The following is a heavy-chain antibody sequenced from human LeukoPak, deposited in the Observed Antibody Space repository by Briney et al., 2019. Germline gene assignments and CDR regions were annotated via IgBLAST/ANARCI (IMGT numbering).Heavy chain of an antibody. V-gene: IGHV4-39*01. CDR3: ARRTSVLGMDV. CDR1: GGSISSSSYY. Sequence: SETQSLTCTVSGGSISSSSYYWGWIRQPPGKGLEWIGSIYYSGSTYYNPSLKSRVTISVDTSKNQFSLKLSSVTAADTAVYYCARRTSVLGMDVWGQGTTVTVSS. J-gene: IGHJ6*02. CDR2: IYYSGST. D-gene: IGHD2-2*01.